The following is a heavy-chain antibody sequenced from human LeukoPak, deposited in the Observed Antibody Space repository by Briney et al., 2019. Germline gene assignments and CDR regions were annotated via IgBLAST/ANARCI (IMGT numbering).Heavy chain of an antibody. J-gene: IGHJ6*03. CDR3: GAVVAATSTTPYYYYYMDV. V-gene: IGHV1-69*13. CDR1: GYTFASYY. CDR2: IIPIFGTA. Sequence: ASVKVSCKASGYTFASYYMHWVRQAPGQGLEWMGGIIPIFGTANYAQKFQGRVTITADESTSTAYMELSSLRSEDTAVYYCGAVVAATSTTPYYYYYMDVWGKGTTVTISS. D-gene: IGHD2-15*01.